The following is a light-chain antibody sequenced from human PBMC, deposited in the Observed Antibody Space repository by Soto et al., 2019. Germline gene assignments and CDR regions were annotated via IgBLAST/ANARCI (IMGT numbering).Light chain of an antibody. Sequence: DIQMTQSPSTLSASVGDRVTITCRASQSISSWLAWYQQKPGKAPKLLIYKASSLESGVPSRFSGSGSGTEFTLTISSLQPDDFATYYCQQYTHYWTFGQGTKVDIK. CDR1: QSISSW. V-gene: IGKV1-5*03. CDR3: QQYTHYWT. CDR2: KAS. J-gene: IGKJ1*01.